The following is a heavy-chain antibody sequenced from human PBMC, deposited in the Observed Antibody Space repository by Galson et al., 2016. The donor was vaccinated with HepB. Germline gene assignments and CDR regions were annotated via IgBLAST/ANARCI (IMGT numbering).Heavy chain of an antibody. Sequence: SLRLSCAASGFTVSSNHMSWVRKAPGKGLEWVSVFYGGGTINYEDSVKGRFTVTRENSENTLFLQMNSLRADDTAVYYCARLRPEYNYAYDYWGQGTLVTVSS. V-gene: IGHV3-53*01. CDR3: ARLRPEYNYAYDY. J-gene: IGHJ4*02. D-gene: IGHD5-18*01. CDR1: GFTVSSNH. CDR2: FYGGGTI.